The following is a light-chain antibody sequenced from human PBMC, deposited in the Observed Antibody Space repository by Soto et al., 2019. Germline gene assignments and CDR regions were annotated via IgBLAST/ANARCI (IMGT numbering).Light chain of an antibody. CDR1: HDIRLD. J-gene: IGKJ1*01. CDR2: AAS. V-gene: IGKV1-17*01. CDR3: LQHNDFPPT. Sequence: DIQMTQSPPSLSASVGDTVSITCRTSHDIRLDLAWYQQRPGEAPKRLIYAASRLQNGVPSRFSGSGYRSDFTLTISGLQPEDFATYYCLQHNDFPPTFGRGTKVDI.